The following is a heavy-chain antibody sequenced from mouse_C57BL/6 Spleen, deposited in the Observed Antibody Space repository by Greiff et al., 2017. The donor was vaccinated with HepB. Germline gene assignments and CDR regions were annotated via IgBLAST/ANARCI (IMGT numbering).Heavy chain of an antibody. Sequence: VHVKQSGAELVRPGASVKLSCTASGFNIKDDYMHWVKQRPEQGLEWIGWIDPENGDTEYASKFQGKATITADTSSNTAYLQLSSLTSEDTAVYYCTTRLRRAWFAYWGQGTLVTVSA. CDR2: IDPENGDT. CDR1: GFNIKDDY. CDR3: TTRLRRAWFAY. D-gene: IGHD2-4*01. J-gene: IGHJ3*01. V-gene: IGHV14-4*01.